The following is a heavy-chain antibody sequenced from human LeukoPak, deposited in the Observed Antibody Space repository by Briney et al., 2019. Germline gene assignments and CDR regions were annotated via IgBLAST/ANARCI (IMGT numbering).Heavy chain of an antibody. J-gene: IGHJ4*02. CDR1: GGSFSGYY. Sequence: SETLSLTCAVYGGSFSGYYWSWIRQPPGKGLEWSGEINHRGRTNYNPSLKSRVTISVDTSKNQFSLKLSSVTAADTAVYDCARRGSSGYYPLDYWGQGTLVTVSS. V-gene: IGHV4-34*01. D-gene: IGHD3-22*01. CDR3: ARRGSSGYYPLDY. CDR2: INHRGRT.